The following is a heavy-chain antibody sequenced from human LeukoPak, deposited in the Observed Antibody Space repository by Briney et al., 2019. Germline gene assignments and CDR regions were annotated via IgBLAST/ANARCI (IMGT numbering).Heavy chain of an antibody. J-gene: IGHJ3*02. CDR1: GFTFSSYW. D-gene: IGHD2-2*01. V-gene: IGHV3-7*03. Sequence: GGSLRLSCAASGFTFSSYWMSWVRQAPGKGLEWVANIKQDGSEKYYVDSVKGRFTISRDNAKNSLYLQMNSLRAEDTAVYYCAKALSTPLKYCSSTSCWHDAFDIWGQGTMVTVSS. CDR2: IKQDGSEK. CDR3: AKALSTPLKYCSSTSCWHDAFDI.